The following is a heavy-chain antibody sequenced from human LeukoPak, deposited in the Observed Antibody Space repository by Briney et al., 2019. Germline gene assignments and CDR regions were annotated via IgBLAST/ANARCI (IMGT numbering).Heavy chain of an antibody. Sequence: GGSLRLSCEASGFTFSTYAMSWVRQAPGKGLEWVAVISYDGSNKYYADSVKGRFTISRDNSKNTLYLQMNSLRAEDTAVYYCAKDQAQYGMDVWGQGTTVTVSS. CDR2: ISYDGSNK. CDR3: AKDQAQYGMDV. V-gene: IGHV3-30*18. CDR1: GFTFSTYA. J-gene: IGHJ6*02.